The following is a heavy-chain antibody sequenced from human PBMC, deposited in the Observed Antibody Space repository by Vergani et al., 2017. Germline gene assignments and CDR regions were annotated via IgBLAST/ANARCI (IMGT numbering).Heavy chain of an antibody. D-gene: IGHD6-13*01. V-gene: IGHV3-21*04. Sequence: EVQLLESGGNLVQPGGSLRLSCAASGFTFTNFAMTWVRQAPGKGLEWVSSISSSSSYIYYADSVKGRFTISRDNAKNSLYLQMNSLRAEDTALYYCVKDIAASGNYWYFDLWGRGTLVTVSS. CDR3: VKDIAASGNYWYFDL. J-gene: IGHJ2*01. CDR2: ISSSSSYI. CDR1: GFTFTNFA.